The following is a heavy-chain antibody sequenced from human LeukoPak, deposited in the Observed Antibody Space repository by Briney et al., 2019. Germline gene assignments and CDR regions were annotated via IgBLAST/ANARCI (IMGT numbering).Heavy chain of an antibody. J-gene: IGHJ4*02. CDR3: ARGITQGFDH. V-gene: IGHV1-8*02. D-gene: IGHD1-20*01. Sequence: VASVKVSCKASGYTFTSYGISWVRQAPGQGLEWMGWMNPNWGYTGYAQKFQARVTMTRDTSIDTAYMELSSLGSDDTAVYYCARGITQGFDHWGQGTLVTVSS. CDR1: GYTFTSYG. CDR2: MNPNWGYT.